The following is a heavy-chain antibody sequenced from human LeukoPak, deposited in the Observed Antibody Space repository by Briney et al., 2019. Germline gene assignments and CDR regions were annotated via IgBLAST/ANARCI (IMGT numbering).Heavy chain of an antibody. D-gene: IGHD6-19*01. V-gene: IGHV1-69*13. CDR1: GGTFSSYA. Sequence: ASVKVSCKASGGTFSSYAISWVRQAPGQGLEWMGGIIPIFGTANYALKFQGRVTITADESTSTAYMELSSLRSEDTAVYYCARGLVRRLAAVAGTFEFRYYYYGMDVWGKGTTVTVSS. CDR2: IIPIFGTA. J-gene: IGHJ6*04. CDR3: ARGLVRRLAAVAGTFEFRYYYYGMDV.